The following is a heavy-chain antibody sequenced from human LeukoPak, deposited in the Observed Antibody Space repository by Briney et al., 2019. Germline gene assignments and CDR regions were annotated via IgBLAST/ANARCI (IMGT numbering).Heavy chain of an antibody. J-gene: IGHJ4*02. CDR2: ISAYNGNT. CDR1: GYTFTSYG. V-gene: IGHV1-18*01. CDR3: ARDFGRYCGGDCYPDY. D-gene: IGHD2-21*02. Sequence: ASVKVSCKASGYTFTSYGISWVRQAPGQGLEWMGWISAYNGNTNYAQKFQGRVTMTTHSSTSTGYMDLRTLRSDDTAVYYCARDFGRYCGGDCYPDYWGQGTLVTVSS.